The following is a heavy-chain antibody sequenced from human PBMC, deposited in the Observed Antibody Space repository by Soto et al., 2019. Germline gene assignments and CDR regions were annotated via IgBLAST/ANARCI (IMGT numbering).Heavy chain of an antibody. CDR3: ARGGHVVVVTAALDA. CDR1: GDTFTDYY. D-gene: IGHD2-21*02. Sequence: QVQLVQSGAEVKKPGASVKVSCKASGDTFTDYYIHWVRQAPGQGLEWMGTVNPSGGHTTYAQHFPGRATMTRDTSTSTLYMEPTSLTSEDTAVYYCARGGHVVVVTAALDAWGQGTLVTVSS. V-gene: IGHV1-46*01. CDR2: VNPSGGHT. J-gene: IGHJ5*02.